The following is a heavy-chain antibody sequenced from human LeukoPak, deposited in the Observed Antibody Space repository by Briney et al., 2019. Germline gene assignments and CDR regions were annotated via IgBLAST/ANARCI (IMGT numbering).Heavy chain of an antibody. CDR3: ARDKVVGALVGAFDI. D-gene: IGHD2-15*01. CDR1: GGSISSYY. J-gene: IGHJ3*02. Sequence: SETLSLTCTVSGGSISSYYWSWIREPPGKGLEWIGYIYYSGSTNYNPSLKSRVTISVDTSKNQFSLKLSSVTAADTAVYYCARDKVVGALVGAFDIWGQGTMATVSS. CDR2: IYYSGST. V-gene: IGHV4-59*01.